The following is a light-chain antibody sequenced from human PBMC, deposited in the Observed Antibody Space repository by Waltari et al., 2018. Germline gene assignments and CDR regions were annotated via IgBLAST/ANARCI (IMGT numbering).Light chain of an antibody. V-gene: IGLV4-69*01. CDR3: QTGGHGTWV. CDR1: SWHSSNV. J-gene: IGLJ3*02. CDR2: VNSDGSH. Sequence: QLVLTQSPSASASLGASVKLTCTLSSWHSSNVIPWLQQQPEKGPRYLMKVNSDGSHSRGDEIPDRFSGSSSGAERYLTISSLQSEDEADYYCQTGGHGTWVFGGGTKLTVL.